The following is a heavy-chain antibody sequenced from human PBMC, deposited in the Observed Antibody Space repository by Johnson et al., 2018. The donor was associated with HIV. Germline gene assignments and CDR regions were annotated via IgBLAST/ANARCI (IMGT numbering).Heavy chain of an antibody. CDR2: IRYDGILK. CDR3: AKASVRRYNYVSYAFDI. J-gene: IGHJ3*02. Sequence: QVQLVESGGGVVQPGRSLRLSCAASGFTFSSYGMHWVRQAPGKGLGWVAVIRYDGILKYFAAFVKGRFITSRDNSKNTLYLHMISPRVEDTDVYYCAKASVRRYNYVSYAFDIWGQGTMVTVSS. V-gene: IGHV3-33*06. CDR1: GFTFSSYG. D-gene: IGHD5-18*01.